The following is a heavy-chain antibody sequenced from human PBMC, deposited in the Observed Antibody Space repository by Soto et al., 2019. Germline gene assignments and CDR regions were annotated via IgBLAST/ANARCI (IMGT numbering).Heavy chain of an antibody. CDR3: AKALPFKNDHGDYYFDY. Sequence: GGSLRLSCAASGFTFSSYAMSWVRQAPGKGLEWVSAISGSGGSTYYADSVKGRFTISRDNSKNTLYLQMNSLRAEDTAVYYCAKALPFKNDHGDYYFDYWGQGTLVTVSS. CDR1: GFTFSSYA. J-gene: IGHJ4*02. D-gene: IGHD4-17*01. CDR2: ISGSGGST. V-gene: IGHV3-23*01.